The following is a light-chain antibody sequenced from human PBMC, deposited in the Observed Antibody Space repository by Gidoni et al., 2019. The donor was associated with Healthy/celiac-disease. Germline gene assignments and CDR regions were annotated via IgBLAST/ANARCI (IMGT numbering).Light chain of an antibody. V-gene: IGKV3-20*01. CDR1: QSVSSSY. J-gene: IGKJ1*01. CDR3: QQYGSSPWT. Sequence: IMFTPSLRTLSLSPGGIATLSCRASQSVSSSYLAWYQQKPGQAPRLLIYGASSRATGIPDRFSGSGSGTDFTLTISRLEPEDFAVYYCQQYGSSPWTFXQXTKVEIK. CDR2: GAS.